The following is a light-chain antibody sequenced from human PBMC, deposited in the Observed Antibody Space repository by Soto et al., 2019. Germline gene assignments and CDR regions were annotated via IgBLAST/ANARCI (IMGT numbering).Light chain of an antibody. V-gene: IGKV3-15*01. CDR3: QQYNNWPQT. J-gene: IGKJ1*01. CDR1: QSLRSS. CDR2: DAS. Sequence: ETMMKQSPDTLSVSLGERATLSCRASQSLRSSLAWYQQKPGQAPRLLIYDASTRATGIPARFSGSGSGTDFTLTISGLQSEDLAVYYCQQYNNWPQTFGQGTKVEIK.